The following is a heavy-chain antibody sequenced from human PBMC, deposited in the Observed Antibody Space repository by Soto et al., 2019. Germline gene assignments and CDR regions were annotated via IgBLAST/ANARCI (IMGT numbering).Heavy chain of an antibody. CDR3: ARDSAVSVLGTSAYYYYGMDV. V-gene: IGHV1-3*01. Sequence: GASVKVSCKASGYTFTSYVMHWVRQAPGQRPEWMGWNNGGNENTKYSEKFQGRVTITRDTSASTVYMELSSLRSEDTAEYYCARDSAVSVLGTSAYYYYGMDVWGQGTTVTVSS. D-gene: IGHD3-16*01. J-gene: IGHJ6*02. CDR1: GYTFTSYV. CDR2: NNGGNENT.